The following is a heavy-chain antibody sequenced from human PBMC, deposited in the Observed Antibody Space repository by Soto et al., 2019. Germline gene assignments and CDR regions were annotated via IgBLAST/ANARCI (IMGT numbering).Heavy chain of an antibody. V-gene: IGHV3-43*01. Sequence: EVQLVASGGVVVQPGGSLRLSCAASGFTFDDYTMHWVRQAPGKGLEWVSHISWDGGSTYYADSVKGRFTISRDNSKYSLYVQMTSLRTEDTALYYCAKDPDGSGYSDMYYFDYWGQGTLVAVSA. CDR3: AKDPDGSGYSDMYYFDY. J-gene: IGHJ4*02. D-gene: IGHD3-3*01. CDR1: GFTFDDYT. CDR2: ISWDGGST.